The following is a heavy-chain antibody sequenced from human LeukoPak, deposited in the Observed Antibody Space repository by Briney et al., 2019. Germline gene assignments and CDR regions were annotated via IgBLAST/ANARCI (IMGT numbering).Heavy chain of an antibody. CDR3: AKGLYSSGWYVDY. D-gene: IGHD6-19*01. V-gene: IGHV3-23*01. J-gene: IGHJ4*02. CDR1: GFTFSSYA. CDR2: ISGSGGST. Sequence: GGSLRLSCAASGFTFSSYAMSWVRQAPGKGLEWVSAISGSGGSTYNADSVKGRSTISRDNSKNTLYLQMNSLRAEDTAVYYCAKGLYSSGWYVDYWGQGTLVTVSS.